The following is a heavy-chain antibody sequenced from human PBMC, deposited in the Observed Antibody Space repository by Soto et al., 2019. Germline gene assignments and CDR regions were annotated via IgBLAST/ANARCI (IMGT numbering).Heavy chain of an antibody. V-gene: IGHV1-3*01. D-gene: IGHD6-13*01. CDR3: ARGAAAGNFLDFDY. CDR1: GYTFTSYA. Sequence: ASVKVSCKASGYTFTSYAMHWVRQAPGQRLEWMGWINAGNGNTKYSQKFQGRVTITRDTSASTAYMELGSLRSEDTAVYYCARGAAAGNFLDFDYWGQGTLVTVSS. J-gene: IGHJ4*02. CDR2: INAGNGNT.